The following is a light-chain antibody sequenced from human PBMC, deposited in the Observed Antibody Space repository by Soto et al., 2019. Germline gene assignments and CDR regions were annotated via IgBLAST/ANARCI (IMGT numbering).Light chain of an antibody. Sequence: QSVLTQPASVSGSPGQSITISCTGSTTDVGGYSYVSWYQQHPGKAPKLMIYDVNNRPSGVSDRFSGSKSGNTASLTISGLRAEDEADYYCSSYSKTSTPYVFGAGTKLTVL. CDR2: DVN. V-gene: IGLV2-14*01. CDR1: TTDVGGYSY. J-gene: IGLJ1*01. CDR3: SSYSKTSTPYV.